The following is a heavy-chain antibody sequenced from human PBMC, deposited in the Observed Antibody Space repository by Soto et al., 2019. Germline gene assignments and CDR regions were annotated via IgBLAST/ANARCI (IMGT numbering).Heavy chain of an antibody. CDR1: GYTFTSYG. D-gene: IGHD4-17*01. J-gene: IGHJ5*02. CDR3: ARGTTVETGTS. Sequence: QVQLVQSGAEVKKPGASVKVSCKASGYTFTSYGISWVRQAPGQGLEWMGWISTYNGNTNYAQKLRGRATMTTDTSTSTAYMALRRLRSDATAVQSCARGTTVETGTSWGQGTLVTVSS. CDR2: ISTYNGNT. V-gene: IGHV1-18*01.